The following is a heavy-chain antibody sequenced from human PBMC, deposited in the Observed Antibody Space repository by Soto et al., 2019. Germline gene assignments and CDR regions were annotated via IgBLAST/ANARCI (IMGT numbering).Heavy chain of an antibody. CDR3: ARLGYCSSHSCYHFDY. Sequence: QVQLQESGPGLVKPSQTLSLTCTVSGGSISSGGYYWSWIRQHPGKGLEWIGYIYYSGSTYYNPSLRRVVTLPVDASKNQFPLQLSSVTAADTAVYYCARLGYCSSHSCYHFDYWGQGTLVTVSS. CDR1: GGSISSGGYY. CDR2: IYYSGST. D-gene: IGHD2-2*01. V-gene: IGHV4-31*01. J-gene: IGHJ4*02.